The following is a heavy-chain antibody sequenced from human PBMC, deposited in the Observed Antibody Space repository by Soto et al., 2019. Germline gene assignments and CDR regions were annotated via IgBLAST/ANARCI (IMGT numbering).Heavy chain of an antibody. D-gene: IGHD5-12*01. CDR1: GFTFDDYA. J-gene: IGHJ3*02. V-gene: IGHV3-9*01. CDR3: AKDRGYSGYHLFLHAFDI. CDR2: ISWNSGSI. Sequence: EVQLVESGGGLVQPGRSLRLSCAASGFTFDDYAMHWVRQAPGKGLEWVSGISWNSGSIGSADSVKGRFTISRDNAKNSLYLQMNSLRAEDTALYYCAKDRGYSGYHLFLHAFDICGQGTMVTVSS.